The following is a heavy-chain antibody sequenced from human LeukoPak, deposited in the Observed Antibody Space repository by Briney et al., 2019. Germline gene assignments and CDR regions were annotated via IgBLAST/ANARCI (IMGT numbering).Heavy chain of an antibody. CDR3: WRRVFPGGLLKKAFEH. CDR1: GFTFSTYG. V-gene: IGHV3-7*01. D-gene: IGHD2-8*02. Sequence: HSGGSLRLSCEASGFTFSTYGMTWVRQAPGKGLEWVANINEGGSREWYVDSLKGRFTISRDNSKNSLYLQLNGLRVEDTAVCYWWRRVFPGGLLKKAFEHWGQGALVTVSS. CDR2: INEGGSRE. J-gene: IGHJ4*02.